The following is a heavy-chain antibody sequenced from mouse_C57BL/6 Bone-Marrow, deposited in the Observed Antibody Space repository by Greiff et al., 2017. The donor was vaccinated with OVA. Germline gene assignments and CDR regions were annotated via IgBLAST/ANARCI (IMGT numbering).Heavy chain of an antibody. CDR2: ISDGGSYT. Sequence: EVMLVESGGGLVKPGGSLKLSCAASGFTFSSYAMSWVRQTPEKRLEWVATISDGGSYTYYPDNVKGRFTISRDNAKNNLYLQMSHLKSEDTAMYYCAREGSYYDYDFDYWGQGTTLTVSS. CDR3: AREGSYYDYDFDY. V-gene: IGHV5-4*01. J-gene: IGHJ2*01. D-gene: IGHD2-4*01. CDR1: GFTFSSYA.